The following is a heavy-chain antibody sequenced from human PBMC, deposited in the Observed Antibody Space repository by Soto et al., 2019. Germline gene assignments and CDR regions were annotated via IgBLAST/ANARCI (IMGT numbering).Heavy chain of an antibody. Sequence: QVQLVQSGAEVKKPGASVKVPCKASGYTFTSNDINWVRQATGQGLEWMGWVNPNTGETGYAQKFQGRVTVTRDTSISTAYMELSSLRSEDTAVYYCTRNRWYFDLWGRGTLVTVSS. J-gene: IGHJ2*01. V-gene: IGHV1-8*01. CDR1: GYTFTSND. CDR3: TRNRWYFDL. CDR2: VNPNTGET.